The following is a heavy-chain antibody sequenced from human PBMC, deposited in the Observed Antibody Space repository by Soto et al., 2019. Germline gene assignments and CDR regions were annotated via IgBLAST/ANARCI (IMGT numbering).Heavy chain of an antibody. CDR1: GFTFSDYY. CDR3: ARGGVREFAWLDP. V-gene: IGHV3-11*01. Sequence: QVQLVESGGGLVKPGGSLRLSCAASGFTFSDYYMSWIRQAPGKGLEWVSYIRSSGSSRQYADSVKGRFTICRDKDKTSLSRQMNSLRAEDTALYYCARGGVREFAWLDPWGQGTLVTVSS. CDR2: IRSSGSSR. J-gene: IGHJ5*02. D-gene: IGHD3-10*01.